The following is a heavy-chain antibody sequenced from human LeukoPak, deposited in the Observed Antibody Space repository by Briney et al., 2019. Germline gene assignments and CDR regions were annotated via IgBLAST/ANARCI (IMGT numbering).Heavy chain of an antibody. D-gene: IGHD6-19*01. CDR1: GDSISSGAHY. Sequence: SETLSLTCAVSGDSISSGAHYWGWIRQPPGKGLEWIGTIYYSGITYCNSSLKSRVTVSVDTSKNQFSLKLNSVTAVDTALYYCARQPTGAWQWTFDNWGQGTLVTVSS. V-gene: IGHV4-39*01. J-gene: IGHJ4*02. CDR3: ARQPTGAWQWTFDN. CDR2: IYYSGIT.